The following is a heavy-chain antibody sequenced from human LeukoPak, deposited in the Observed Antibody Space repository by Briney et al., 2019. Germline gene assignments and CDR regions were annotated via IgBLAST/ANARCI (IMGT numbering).Heavy chain of an antibody. J-gene: IGHJ6*03. CDR2: IIPIFGTA. CDR3: ASYYDSSGYYPYYYYYYMDV. CDR1: GGTFSSYA. Sequence: SVKVSCKVSGGTFSSYAISWVRQAPGQGLEWMGRIIPIFGTANYAQKFQGRVTITADKSTSTAYMELSSLRSEDTAVYYCASYYDSSGYYPYYYYYYMDVWGKGTTVTVSS. D-gene: IGHD3-22*01. V-gene: IGHV1-69*06.